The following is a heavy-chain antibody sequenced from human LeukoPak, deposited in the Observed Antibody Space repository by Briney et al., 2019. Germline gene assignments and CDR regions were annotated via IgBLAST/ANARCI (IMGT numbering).Heavy chain of an antibody. D-gene: IGHD5-18*01. J-gene: IGHJ4*02. CDR3: AKGYTYTFDYFDS. V-gene: IGHV3-30*02. CDR1: GNTFSSFG. Sequence: GGSLRLSCAASGNTFSSFGMHWGRPAPRKGVNWGAFIRYDGSEEYYADSVKGRFTISRDNSKKTLYLQMNSLRAEDTAVYYCAKGYTYTFDYFDSWGQGTLVTVSS. CDR2: IRYDGSEE.